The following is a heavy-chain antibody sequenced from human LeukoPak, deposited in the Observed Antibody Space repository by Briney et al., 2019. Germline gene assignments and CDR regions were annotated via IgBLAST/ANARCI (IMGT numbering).Heavy chain of an antibody. CDR3: ARYGFSSVWQGGWHAFDI. Sequence: ASVKVSCKASGYTFTSYYLHWVRQAPGQGLEWMGIIHPTVGDTTYAQKFQGRVTMTRDMSTGTVYMDLSSLRSEDTAVYYCARYGFSSVWQGGWHAFDIWGQGTTVTVSS. CDR2: IHPTVGDT. D-gene: IGHD6-25*01. J-gene: IGHJ3*02. CDR1: GYTFTSYY. V-gene: IGHV1-46*01.